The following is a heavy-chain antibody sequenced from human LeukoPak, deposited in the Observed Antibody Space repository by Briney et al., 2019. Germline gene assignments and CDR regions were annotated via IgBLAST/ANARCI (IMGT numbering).Heavy chain of an antibody. V-gene: IGHV4-59*01. Sequence: PSETLSLTCTVSGGSISSYYWSWIRQPPGKGLEWIGYIYYSGNTNYNPSLKSRVTISVDTSKNQFSLKLSSVTAADTAVYYCASVVSDSSSWYDYWGQGTLVTVSS. CDR2: IYYSGNT. CDR3: ASVVSDSSSWYDY. J-gene: IGHJ4*02. D-gene: IGHD6-13*01. CDR1: GGSISSYY.